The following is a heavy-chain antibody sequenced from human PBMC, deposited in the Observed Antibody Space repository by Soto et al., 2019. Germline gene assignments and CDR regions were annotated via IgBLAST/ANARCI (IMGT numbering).Heavy chain of an antibody. J-gene: IGHJ6*02. CDR2: IIPIFGTA. V-gene: IGHV1-69*13. CDR3: ARGKITFGGVISHPGMDV. CDR1: GGTFSSYA. Sequence: RASVKVSCKAPGGTFSSYAISWVRQAPGQGLEWMGGIIPIFGTANYAQKFQGRVTITADESTSTAYMELSSLRSEDTAVYYCARGKITFGGVISHPGMDVWGQGTTVTVSS. D-gene: IGHD3-16*02.